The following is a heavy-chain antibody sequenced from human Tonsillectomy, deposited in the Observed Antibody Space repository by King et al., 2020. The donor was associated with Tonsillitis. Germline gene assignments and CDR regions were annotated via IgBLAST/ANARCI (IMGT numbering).Heavy chain of an antibody. CDR3: ARVKEGVPAVENWFDP. Sequence: VQLVESGGGLVQPGGSLRLSCAASGFTVSSNYMSWVRQAPGKGLEWVSMIYNSGRTYYADSVKGRFTISRDTSKNTVFLQMNSLRADDTAVYYCARVKEGVPAVENWFDPWGQGNMVTVSS. D-gene: IGHD2-2*01. V-gene: IGHV3-66*01. CDR2: IYNSGRT. CDR1: GFTVSSNY. J-gene: IGHJ5*02.